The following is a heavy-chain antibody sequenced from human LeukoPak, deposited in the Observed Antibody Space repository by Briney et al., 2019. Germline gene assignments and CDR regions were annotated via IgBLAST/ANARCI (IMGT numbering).Heavy chain of an antibody. CDR2: IIPIFGTA. CDR1: GGTFSSYA. CDR3: ARLYDSSGYWGDYFDY. V-gene: IGHV1-69*06. Sequence: SVKVSCKASGGTFSSYAISWVRQAPGQGLEWMGGIIPIFGTANYAQKFQGRVTITADKSTSTAYMELSSLRSEDTAVYYCARLYDSSGYWGDYFDYWGQGTLVTVSS. J-gene: IGHJ4*02. D-gene: IGHD3-22*01.